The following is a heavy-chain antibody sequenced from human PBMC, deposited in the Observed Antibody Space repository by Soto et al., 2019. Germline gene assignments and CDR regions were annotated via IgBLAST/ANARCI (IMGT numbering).Heavy chain of an antibody. J-gene: IGHJ6*02. CDR1: GGSISSSSYY. CDR2: IYYSGST. V-gene: IGHV4-39*01. Sequence: SETLSLTCTVSGGSISSSSYYWGWIRQPPGKGLEWIGSIYYSGSTYYNPSLKSRVTISVDTSKNQFSLKLSSVTAADTAVYYCARTVPSGYDSRGFYHYYGMDVWGQGTTVTVSS. CDR3: ARTVPSGYDSRGFYHYYGMDV. D-gene: IGHD5-12*01.